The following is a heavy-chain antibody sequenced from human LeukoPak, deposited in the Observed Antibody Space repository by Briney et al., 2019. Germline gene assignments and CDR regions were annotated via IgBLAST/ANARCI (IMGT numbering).Heavy chain of an antibody. CDR2: IYSGGSA. D-gene: IGHD1-14*01. J-gene: IGHJ4*02. Sequence: GGSLRLSCAASGFTFSTYAMSWVRQAPGKGLEWIAVIYSGGSAFHADSVKGRFIISRDNSKNTLYLQMNSLRVEDTAVYYCATGTHPGNWGQGTLVTVSS. V-gene: IGHV3-66*01. CDR1: GFTFSTYA. CDR3: ATGTHPGN.